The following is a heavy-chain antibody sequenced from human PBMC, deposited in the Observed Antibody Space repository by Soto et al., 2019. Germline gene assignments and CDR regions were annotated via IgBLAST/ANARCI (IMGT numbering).Heavy chain of an antibody. CDR1: GFTFSSYW. J-gene: IGHJ6*02. V-gene: IGHV3-7*01. Sequence: EVQLVESGGGLVQPGGSLRLSCGDSGFTFSSYWMSWVRQAPVKGLEWVGNIKQDGSEENYADSVKGRFTISRDNAKNSMYLQMNSLRVEDTAVYYCARIAASGRGWDVWGQGTTVVVSS. CDR3: ARIAASGRGWDV. D-gene: IGHD6-13*01. CDR2: IKQDGSEE.